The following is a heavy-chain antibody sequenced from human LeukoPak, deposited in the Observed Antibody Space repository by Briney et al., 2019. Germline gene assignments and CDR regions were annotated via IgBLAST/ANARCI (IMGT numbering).Heavy chain of an antibody. D-gene: IGHD5-18*01. CDR1: GFTFSDYA. Sequence: PGRSLRLSCAASGFTFSDYAMSWGRQAPGKGLEWVSGISDSGRSTYYTDSVKGRCTISRDISKNMVYLQLNNLRAEDTALYFCARHDSFIPFWGQGTLVSVSS. CDR2: ISDSGRST. J-gene: IGHJ4*02. CDR3: ARHDSFIPF. V-gene: IGHV3-23*01.